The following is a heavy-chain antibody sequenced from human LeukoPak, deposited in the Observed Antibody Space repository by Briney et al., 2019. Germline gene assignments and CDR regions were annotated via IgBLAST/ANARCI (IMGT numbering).Heavy chain of an antibody. J-gene: IGHJ4*02. Sequence: KPSETLSLTCAVYGGSFSGYYRSWIRQPPGKGLELIGEINHSGSTNYDPSLKSRVTISVDTSKNQFSLKLSSVTAADTAVYYCASMWLRDAVVAPFDYWGQGTLVTVSS. CDR3: ASMWLRDAVVAPFDY. CDR2: INHSGST. D-gene: IGHD6-19*01. V-gene: IGHV4-34*01. CDR1: GGSFSGYY.